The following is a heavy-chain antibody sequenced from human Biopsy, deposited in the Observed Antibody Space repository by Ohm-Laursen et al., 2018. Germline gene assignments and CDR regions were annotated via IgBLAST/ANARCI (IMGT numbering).Heavy chain of an antibody. D-gene: IGHD3-16*01. V-gene: IGHV3-9*01. CDR2: ISWNSGSI. CDR3: ARGNGSYALVSFDY. Sequence: SLRLSCTASGFTFDDYTMHWARQAPGKGLEWVSGISWNSGSIGYADSVKGRFTISRDNSKDTLYLQMNSLRTEDTAFYYCARGNGSYALVSFDYWGPGALVTVSS. CDR1: GFTFDDYT. J-gene: IGHJ4*02.